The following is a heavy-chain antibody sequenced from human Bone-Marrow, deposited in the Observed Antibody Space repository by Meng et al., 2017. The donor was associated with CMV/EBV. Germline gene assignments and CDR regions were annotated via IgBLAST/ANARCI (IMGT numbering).Heavy chain of an antibody. V-gene: IGHV3-23*01. CDR3: AKKSGFCSGGSCYSYYYYGMDV. D-gene: IGHD2-15*01. J-gene: IGHJ6*02. CDR2: ISGSGGST. CDR1: GFTFSSYA. Sequence: GESLKISCAASGFTFSSYAMSWVRQAPGKGLEWVSAISGSGGSTYYADPVKGRFTISRDNSKNTLYLQMNSLRAEDTAVYYCAKKSGFCSGGSCYSYYYYGMDVWGQGTTVTVSS.